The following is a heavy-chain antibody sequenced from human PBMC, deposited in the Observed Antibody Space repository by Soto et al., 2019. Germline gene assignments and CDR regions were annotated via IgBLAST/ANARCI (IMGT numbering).Heavy chain of an antibody. Sequence: QVPLQESGPRLVEPSETLSLTCSVSGDSIRNSGHYWGWVRQPPGKGLEWIGSGYYSGTSYSKPSLKSRLTMSIDTSKNQCSLRLTSVTAADTAIYYCARPATVAPPDAFQVWSQGTLVTVSS. D-gene: IGHD6-19*01. V-gene: IGHV4-39*01. CDR1: GDSIRNSGHY. CDR2: GYYSGTS. J-gene: IGHJ3*01. CDR3: ARPATVAPPDAFQV.